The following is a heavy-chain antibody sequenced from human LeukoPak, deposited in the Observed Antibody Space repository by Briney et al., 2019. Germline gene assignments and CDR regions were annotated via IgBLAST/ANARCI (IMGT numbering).Heavy chain of an antibody. D-gene: IGHD1-26*01. CDR2: IKQDESEK. V-gene: IGHV3-7*04. Sequence: PGGSLRLSCAASGFTFSNCWMHWVRQAPGKGLEWVANIKQDESEKSYVDSIKGRFTISRDNTKKSLYLQMNSMRVEDTAVYYCARSPYSGSYGPFDSWGQGTLVTVSS. J-gene: IGHJ4*02. CDR1: GFTFSNCW. CDR3: ARSPYSGSYGPFDS.